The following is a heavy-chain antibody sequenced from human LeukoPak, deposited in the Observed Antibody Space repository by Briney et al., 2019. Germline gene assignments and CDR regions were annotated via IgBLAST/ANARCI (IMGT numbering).Heavy chain of an antibody. V-gene: IGHV3-30*02. CDR1: GFTFSSYG. CDR3: ARDYSSSYHPKRFDWFDP. J-gene: IGHJ5*02. CDR2: IRYDGSNK. D-gene: IGHD6-13*01. Sequence: GGSLRLSCAASGFTFSSYGMHWVRQAPGKGLEWVAFIRYDGSNKYYADSVKGRFTISRDNSKNTLYLQMNSLRAEDTAVYYCARDYSSSYHPKRFDWFDPWGQGTLVTVSS.